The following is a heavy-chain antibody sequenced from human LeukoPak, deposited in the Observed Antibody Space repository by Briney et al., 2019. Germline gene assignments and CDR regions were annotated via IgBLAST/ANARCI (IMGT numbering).Heavy chain of an antibody. Sequence: SETLSLTCAVSGGSISSYYWSWIRQPPGKGLEWIGYIYYSGSTNYNPSLKSRVTISVDTSKNQFSLKLSSVTAADTAVYYCARAVDGYKDYYYYMDVWGKGTTVTVSS. D-gene: IGHD5-24*01. CDR2: IYYSGST. CDR3: ARAVDGYKDYYYYMDV. CDR1: GGSISSYY. J-gene: IGHJ6*03. V-gene: IGHV4-59*01.